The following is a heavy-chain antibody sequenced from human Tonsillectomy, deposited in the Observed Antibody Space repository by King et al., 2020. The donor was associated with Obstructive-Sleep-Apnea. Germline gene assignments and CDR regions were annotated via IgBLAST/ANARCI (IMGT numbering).Heavy chain of an antibody. CDR2: ISTYTSDT. CDR3: ARDVSLVGSGRKIDY. J-gene: IGHJ4*02. CDR1: GYTFTSYG. Sequence: VQLVESGAEVRKPGASVKVSCKPSGYTFTSYGFSWVRQAPGQGLEWMGWISTYTSDTNYAQKFQGRVTITTDTSTSTAYMELRSLRSDDTAVYYCARDVSLVGSGRKIDYWGQGTLVTVSS. V-gene: IGHV1-18*04. D-gene: IGHD6-19*01.